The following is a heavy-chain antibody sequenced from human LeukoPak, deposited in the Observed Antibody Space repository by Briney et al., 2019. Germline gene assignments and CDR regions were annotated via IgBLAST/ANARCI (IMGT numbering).Heavy chain of an antibody. J-gene: IGHJ6*03. CDR3: ASLGHAGYYDFWSGYYMPYYMDV. V-gene: IGHV3-74*01. CDR1: GFTFSSYW. Sequence: PGGSLRLSCTASGFTFSSYWMHWVRQAPGKGLGWVSRISSDGRSTTYADSVKGRFTISRDNAKPTLYLQMNSLRAEDTAVYYCASLGHAGYYDFWSGYYMPYYMDVWGKGTTVTVSS. CDR2: ISSDGRST. D-gene: IGHD3-3*01.